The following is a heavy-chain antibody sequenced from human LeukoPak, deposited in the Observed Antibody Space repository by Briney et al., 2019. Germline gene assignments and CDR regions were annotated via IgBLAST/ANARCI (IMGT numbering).Heavy chain of an antibody. Sequence: SSETLSLTCTVSGGSISSYYWSWIRQPPGKGLEWIGYIYYSGSTNYNPSLKSRVTISVDTSKNQFSLKLSSVTAADTAVYYCARALTRSYGYNYWGQGTLVTVSS. V-gene: IGHV4-59*01. CDR3: ARALTRSYGYNY. CDR1: GGSISSYY. D-gene: IGHD5-18*01. CDR2: IYYSGST. J-gene: IGHJ4*02.